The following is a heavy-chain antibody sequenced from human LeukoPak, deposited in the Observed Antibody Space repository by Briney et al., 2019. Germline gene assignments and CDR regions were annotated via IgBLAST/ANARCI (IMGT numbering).Heavy chain of an antibody. D-gene: IGHD2-15*01. CDR3: ARSPVVAATLIFDYYMDV. CDR1: GFTFSSYG. Sequence: PGRSLRLSCAASGFTFSSYGMHWVRQAPGKGLEWVAVIWYDGSNKYYADSVKGRFTISRDNSKNTLYLQMNSLRAEGTAVYYCARSPVVAATLIFDYYMDVWGKGTTVTVSS. J-gene: IGHJ6*03. V-gene: IGHV3-33*01. CDR2: IWYDGSNK.